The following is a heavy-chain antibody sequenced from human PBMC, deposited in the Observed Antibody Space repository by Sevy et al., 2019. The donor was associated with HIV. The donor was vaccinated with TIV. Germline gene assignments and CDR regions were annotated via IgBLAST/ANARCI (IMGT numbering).Heavy chain of an antibody. CDR3: ARDPTFSSDTRGYYPFHS. D-gene: IGHD3-22*01. CDR2: ISYDGSNK. CDR1: GFIFSNYA. J-gene: IGHJ4*02. Sequence: GESLKISCAASGFIFSNYAIHWVRRAPGKGLEWVAVISYDGSNKHYAASVKGRFTISRDNSRNTLFLQMNSLRLDDTAVYYCARDPTFSSDTRGYYPFHSWGQGTLVTVSS. V-gene: IGHV3-30*04.